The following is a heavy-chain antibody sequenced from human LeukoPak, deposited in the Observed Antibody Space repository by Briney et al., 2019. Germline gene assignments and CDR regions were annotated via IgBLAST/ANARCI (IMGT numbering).Heavy chain of an antibody. Sequence: GASVNVSCKASGYTFTSYDINWVRQATGQGLEWMGWMNPNSGNTGYAQKFQGRVTMTRNTSISTAYMELGSLRSEDTAVYYCARNLITIFGVVIQAFAYWGQGTLVTVSS. CDR3: ARNLITIFGVVIQAFAY. D-gene: IGHD3-3*01. CDR2: MNPNSGNT. J-gene: IGHJ4*02. V-gene: IGHV1-8*01. CDR1: GYTFTSYD.